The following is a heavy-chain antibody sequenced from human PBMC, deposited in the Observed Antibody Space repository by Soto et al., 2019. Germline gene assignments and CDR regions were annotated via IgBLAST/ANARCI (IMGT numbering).Heavy chain of an antibody. Sequence: QVYLQESGPGLVKPSQTLSLTCDVSGVFIRDGGYYWSWLRQQPGKGLEFIGYIYYDGSTFYNPSLKRRLIMSVDTSKNQFSLNLTSVTAADTAVYYCARDGYATGGYDPFFDYWGQGILVTVST. CDR2: IYYDGST. D-gene: IGHD2-8*02. CDR1: GVFIRDGGYY. J-gene: IGHJ4*02. V-gene: IGHV4-31*11. CDR3: ARDGYATGGYDPFFDY.